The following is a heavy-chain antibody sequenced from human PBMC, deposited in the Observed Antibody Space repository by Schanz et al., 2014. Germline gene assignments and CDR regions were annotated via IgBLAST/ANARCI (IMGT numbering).Heavy chain of an antibody. J-gene: IGHJ4*02. CDR2: IS. V-gene: IGHV3-30*18. D-gene: IGHD2-15*01. CDR1: GFSFNNYG. CDR3: AKGSVVVVAATLPFDY. Sequence: QVQLVESGGIVVQPGRSLRLSCAASGFSFNNYGLNWVRQAPGKGLEWVAAISYYADSVKGRFTISRDTSKNTLYLQMNSLRAEDTAVYYCAKGSVVVVAATLPFDYWGQGTLVTVSS.